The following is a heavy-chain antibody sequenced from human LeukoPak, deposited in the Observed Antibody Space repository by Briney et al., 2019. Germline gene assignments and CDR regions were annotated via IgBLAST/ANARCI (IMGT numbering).Heavy chain of an antibody. V-gene: IGHV3-53*01. D-gene: IGHD6-19*01. CDR3: AKAVAGTGYYFDY. J-gene: IGHJ4*02. CDR1: GFTVSSNY. Sequence: GGSLRLSCAASGFTVSSNYMSWVRQAPGKGLEWVSVIYSGDNTYYADSVKGRFTISRDNSKNTLYLQMNSLRAEDTAVYYCAKAVAGTGYYFDYWGQGTLVTVSS. CDR2: IYSGDNT.